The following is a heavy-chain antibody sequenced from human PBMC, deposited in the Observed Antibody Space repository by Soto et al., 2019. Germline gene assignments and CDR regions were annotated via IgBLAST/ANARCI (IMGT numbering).Heavy chain of an antibody. CDR3: ARHFSSSWSGTFFDY. Sequence: SETLSLTCTVSAGSIRGYYWSWIRQHPGKGLEWIGYIYYSGSTKYNPSLKSRVTISVDTSKNQFSLKLSSVTAADTAVYYCARHFSSSWSGTFFDYWGRGTLVTVSS. CDR1: AGSIRGYY. D-gene: IGHD6-13*01. CDR2: IYYSGST. V-gene: IGHV4-59*08. J-gene: IGHJ4*02.